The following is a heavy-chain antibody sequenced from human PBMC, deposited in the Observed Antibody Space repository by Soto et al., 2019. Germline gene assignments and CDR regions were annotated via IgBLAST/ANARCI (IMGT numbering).Heavy chain of an antibody. Sequence: GGSLKISLKGSGYRFPSYWNDWVRQMPGEGLEWLGIIYPYDSDTKYRPSHQGQVTNAADKSISTAYLQWNSLKASDTAMYYCARQQPASSSWSFDYWGQGTPVTVSS. J-gene: IGHJ4*02. CDR3: ARQQPASSSWSFDY. CDR1: GYRFPSYW. V-gene: IGHV5-51*01. CDR2: IYPYDSDT. D-gene: IGHD6-13*01.